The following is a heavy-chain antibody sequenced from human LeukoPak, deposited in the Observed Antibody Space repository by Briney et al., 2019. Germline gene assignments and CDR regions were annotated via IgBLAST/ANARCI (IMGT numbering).Heavy chain of an antibody. CDR3: ARRQTLGGYSYGYGY. Sequence: ASVKVSCKASGYTFTSYDINWVRQATGQGLEWVGWMNPNSGNTGYAQKFQGRVTMTRNTSISTAYMELSSLRSEDTAVYYCARRQTLGGYSYGYGYWGQGTLVTVSS. D-gene: IGHD5-18*01. J-gene: IGHJ4*02. V-gene: IGHV1-8*01. CDR1: GYTFTSYD. CDR2: MNPNSGNT.